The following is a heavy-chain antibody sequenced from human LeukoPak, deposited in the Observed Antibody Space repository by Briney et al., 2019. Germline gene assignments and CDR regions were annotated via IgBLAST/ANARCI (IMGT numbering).Heavy chain of an antibody. D-gene: IGHD3-3*01. CDR2: ISYDGSNK. Sequence: SGGSLRLSCAASGFTFSSYAMHWVRRAPGKGLEWVAVISYDGSNKYYADSVKGRFTISRGNSKNTLYLQMNSLRAEDTAVYYCAKEVPYDFWSGYYTSHFDYWGQGTLVTVSS. J-gene: IGHJ4*02. CDR1: GFTFSSYA. V-gene: IGHV3-30*04. CDR3: AKEVPYDFWSGYYTSHFDY.